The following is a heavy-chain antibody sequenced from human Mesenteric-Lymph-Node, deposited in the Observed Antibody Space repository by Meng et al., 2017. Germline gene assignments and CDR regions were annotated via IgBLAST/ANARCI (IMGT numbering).Heavy chain of an antibody. CDR1: GYTFTAYY. CDR2: ISAYNGNT. CDR3: ARDRDLWFGELFSYYYYYGMDV. Sequence: ASVKVSCKASGYTFTAYYIHWVRQAPGQGLEWMGWISAYNGNTNYAQKLQGRVTMTTDTSTSTAYMELRSLRSDDTAVYYCARDRDLWFGELFSYYYYYGMDVWGQGTTVTVSS. V-gene: IGHV1-18*04. J-gene: IGHJ6*02. D-gene: IGHD3-10*01.